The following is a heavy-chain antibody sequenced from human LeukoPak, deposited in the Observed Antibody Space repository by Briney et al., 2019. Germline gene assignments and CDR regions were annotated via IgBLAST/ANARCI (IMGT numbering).Heavy chain of an antibody. Sequence: PGRSLRLSCAASGFTFSSYGMHWVRQAPGKGLEWVAVISYDGSNKYYADSVKGRFTISRDNSKNTLYLQMNSLRAEDTAVYYCAKDRSSGRRNPLDYWGQGTLVTVSS. V-gene: IGHV3-30*18. CDR2: ISYDGSNK. J-gene: IGHJ4*02. CDR1: GFTFSSYG. CDR3: AKDRSSGRRNPLDY. D-gene: IGHD6-19*01.